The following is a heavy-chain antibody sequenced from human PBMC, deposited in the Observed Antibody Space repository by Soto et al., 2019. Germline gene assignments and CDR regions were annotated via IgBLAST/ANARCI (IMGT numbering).Heavy chain of an antibody. Sequence: QLQLQESGPGLVKPSETLSLTCTVSGGSISSSSYYWGWIRQPPGKGLEWIGSIYYSGSTYYNPSLKSRVTISVDTSKNQFSLKLSSVTAADTAVYYCARLGRRPVYFDYWGQGTLVTVSS. J-gene: IGHJ4*02. CDR2: IYYSGST. CDR1: GGSISSSSYY. V-gene: IGHV4-39*01. CDR3: ARLGRRPVYFDY. D-gene: IGHD3-16*01.